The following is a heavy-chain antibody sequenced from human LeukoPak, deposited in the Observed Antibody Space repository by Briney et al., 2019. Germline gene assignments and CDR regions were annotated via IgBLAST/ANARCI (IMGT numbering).Heavy chain of an antibody. Sequence: SETLSLTCAVYGGSFSGYYWSWIRQPPGKGLEWIGYIYYSGSTNYNPSLKSRVTISVDTSKNQFSLKLSSVTAADTAVYYCARSGPTTTVTFDYWGQGTLVTVSS. CDR2: IYYSGST. D-gene: IGHD4-17*01. V-gene: IGHV4-59*08. CDR1: GGSFSGYY. J-gene: IGHJ4*02. CDR3: ARSGPTTTVTFDY.